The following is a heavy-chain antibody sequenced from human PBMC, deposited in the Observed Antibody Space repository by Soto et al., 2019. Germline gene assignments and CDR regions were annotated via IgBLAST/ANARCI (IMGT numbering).Heavy chain of an antibody. V-gene: IGHV1-69*08. J-gene: IGHJ4*02. D-gene: IGHD2-2*02. CDR2: IIPILGIA. CDR3: ARDCSSTSCYITALLFDY. CDR1: GGTFSSYT. Sequence: QVQLVQSGAEVKKPGSSVKVSCKASGGTFSSYTISWVRQAPGQGLEWMGRIIPILGIANYAQKFQGRVTITADKSTSTAYMELSSLSSEDTAVYYCARDCSSTSCYITALLFDYWGQGTLVTVSS.